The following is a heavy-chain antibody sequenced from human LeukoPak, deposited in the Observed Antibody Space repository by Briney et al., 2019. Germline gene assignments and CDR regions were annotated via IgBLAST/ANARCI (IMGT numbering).Heavy chain of an antibody. CDR1: GGSISSSSYY. CDR2: IYYSGST. V-gene: IGHV4-39*07. CDR3: ARGAYYYDSSGINDGAFDI. J-gene: IGHJ3*02. Sequence: PSETLSLTCTVSGGSISSSSYYWGWIRQPPGKGLEWIGSIYYSGSTYYNPSLKSRVTISVDRSKNQFSLKLSSVTAADTAVYYCARGAYYYDSSGINDGAFDIWGQGTMVTVSS. D-gene: IGHD3-22*01.